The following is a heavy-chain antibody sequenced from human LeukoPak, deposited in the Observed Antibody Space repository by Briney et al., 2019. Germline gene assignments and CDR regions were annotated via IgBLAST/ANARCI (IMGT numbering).Heavy chain of an antibody. J-gene: IGHJ4*02. CDR3: AREGFHGRELFPTFDH. CDR2: ITPSGDST. CDR1: GDTFSSYY. D-gene: IGHD3-10*01. V-gene: IGHV1-46*01. Sequence: GASVKVSCKASGDTFSSYYMHWVRQAPGQGLEWMGIITPSGDSTNYAQKFQGRVTMTRDTSTSTVYMELSSLRSEDTAVYYCAREGFHGRELFPTFDHWGQGTLVTVSS.